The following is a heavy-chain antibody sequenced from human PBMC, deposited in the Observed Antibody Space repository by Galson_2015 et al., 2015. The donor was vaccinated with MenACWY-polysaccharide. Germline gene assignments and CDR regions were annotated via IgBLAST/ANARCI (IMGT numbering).Heavy chain of an antibody. V-gene: IGHV3-23*01. CDR1: GFTFSSYG. CDR2: ISGRGGST. Sequence: SLRLSCAASGFTFSSYGMSWVRQAPGKGLEWVSGISGRGGSTYYADSVKGRITISRDNSKNTLYLQMNSLRADDTAVYYCAKERTTVDIWGQGTMVTVSS. CDR3: AKERTTVDI. J-gene: IGHJ3*02. D-gene: IGHD4-17*01.